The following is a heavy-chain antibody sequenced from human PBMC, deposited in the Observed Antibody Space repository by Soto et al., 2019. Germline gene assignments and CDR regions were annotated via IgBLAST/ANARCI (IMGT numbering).Heavy chain of an antibody. D-gene: IGHD6-19*01. CDR1: GFTFSSYA. CDR2: ISYDGSNK. J-gene: IGHJ6*01. Sequence: QVQLVESGGGVVQPGRSLRLSCAASGFTFSSYAMHWVRQAPGKGLEWVAVISYDGSNKYYADSVKGRFTISRDNSKNTLYLQMNSLRAEDTAVYYCARDRWVAVAGEGNYYYGMDVW. V-gene: IGHV3-30-3*01. CDR3: ARDRWVAVAGEGNYYYGMDV.